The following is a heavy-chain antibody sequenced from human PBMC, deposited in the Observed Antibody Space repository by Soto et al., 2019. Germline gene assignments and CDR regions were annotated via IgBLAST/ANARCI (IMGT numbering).Heavy chain of an antibody. J-gene: IGHJ6*02. CDR2: ISDEGNKK. CDR3: AKVTTMRAYYYYGLDV. D-gene: IGHD2-21*02. CDR1: GFTFSNYG. Sequence: QVQLVESGGGVVQPGRSLRLSCAASGFTFSNYGMHWVRQAPGKGLEWVAVISDEGNKKYYADSVKGRFTISRDNSKNTLYLQMTSLRIEDTAVYFCAKVTTMRAYYYYGLDVWGQGTTVTVSS. V-gene: IGHV3-30*18.